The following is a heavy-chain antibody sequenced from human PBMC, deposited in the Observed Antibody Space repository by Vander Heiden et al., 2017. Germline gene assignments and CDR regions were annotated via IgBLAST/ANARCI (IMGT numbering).Heavy chain of an antibody. CDR2: ISTTSTYT. Sequence: EVQLAESGGGLVKPGGSLSLSCAASGFTFSSYSMNWVRQAPGKGLEWVSFISTTSTYTYYADSVKGRFTISRDNAKNSLYLQLNSLRAEDTAVYYCAREHGRRYFGFDYWGQGTLVTVSS. V-gene: IGHV3-21*06. J-gene: IGHJ4*02. D-gene: IGHD3-9*01. CDR1: GFTFSSYS. CDR3: AREHGRRYFGFDY.